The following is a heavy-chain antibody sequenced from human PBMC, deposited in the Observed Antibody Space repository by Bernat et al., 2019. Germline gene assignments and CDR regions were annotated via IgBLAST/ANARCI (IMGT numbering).Heavy chain of an antibody. V-gene: IGHV1-69*06. CDR1: GGTFSSYA. Sequence: QVQLVQSGAEVKKPGSSVKVSCKASGGTFSSYAISWVRQAPGQGLEWMGGIIPIFGTANYAQKFQGRVTITADKSTSTAYMELSSLRSEDTAVYYCARGATYYYDSSGYPPPNWYFDLWGRGTLVTVSS. CDR2: IIPIFGTA. J-gene: IGHJ2*01. D-gene: IGHD3-22*01. CDR3: ARGATYYYDSSGYPPPNWYFDL.